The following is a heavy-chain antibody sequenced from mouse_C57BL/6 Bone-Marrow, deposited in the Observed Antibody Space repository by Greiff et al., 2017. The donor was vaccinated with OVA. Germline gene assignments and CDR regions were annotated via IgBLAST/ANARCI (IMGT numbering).Heavy chain of an antibody. Sequence: EVHLVESGGGLVKPGGSLKLSCAASGSTFSSYAMSWVRQTPEKRLEWVATISDGGSYTYYPDNVKGRFTISRDNAKNNLYLQMSHLKSEDTAMYYCARDSYYSNYVGYWGQGTTLTVSS. D-gene: IGHD2-5*01. CDR1: GSTFSSYA. CDR3: ARDSYYSNYVGY. J-gene: IGHJ2*01. V-gene: IGHV5-4*01. CDR2: ISDGGSYT.